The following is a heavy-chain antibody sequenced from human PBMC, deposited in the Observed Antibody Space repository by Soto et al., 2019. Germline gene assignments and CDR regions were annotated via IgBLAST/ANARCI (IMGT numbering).Heavy chain of an antibody. CDR2: IYWDDDK. V-gene: IGHV2-5*02. Sequence: QITLKESGPTLVKPTQTLTLTCTFSGFSLTTRGVGVGWIRQPPGKALECLALIYWDDDKRYSPSLQSRLSITKDTSKNQVVLIMTNVDPVDTATYYCALIPNYYQYDWFDPWGQGTLVSVSS. J-gene: IGHJ5*02. CDR1: GFSLTTRGVG. D-gene: IGHD3-16*01. CDR3: ALIPNYYQYDWFDP.